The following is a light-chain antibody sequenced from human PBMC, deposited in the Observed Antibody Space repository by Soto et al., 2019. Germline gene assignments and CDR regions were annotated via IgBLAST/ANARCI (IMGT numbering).Light chain of an antibody. J-gene: IGLJ2*01. CDR3: QVWDSSINQAL. V-gene: IGLV3-21*02. CDR1: NIGSNS. Sequence: SYELTQPPSLSVAPGQTARITCGEANIGSNSVHWYQQKPGQSPVLVVYDDSDRPAGIPERFFGSNSGNTATLTISRVEAGDEADYYCQVWDSSINQALVGGGTQLTVL. CDR2: DDS.